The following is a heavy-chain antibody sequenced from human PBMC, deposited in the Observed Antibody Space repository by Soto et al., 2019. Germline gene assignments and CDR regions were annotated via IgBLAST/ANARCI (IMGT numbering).Heavy chain of an antibody. Sequence: PGGSLRLSCAASGFTFSNAWMSSVRQAPGKGLEWVGRIKSKTDGGTTEYAAPVKGRFTISRDDSKDTLSLQMISLNPEDTVVYYCTTEVRDIVVVPAARRTARYYGMDVWGQGTTVTVSS. CDR3: TTEVRDIVVVPAARRTARYYGMDV. D-gene: IGHD2-2*01. V-gene: IGHV3-15*01. J-gene: IGHJ6*02. CDR2: IKSKTDGGTT. CDR1: GFTFSNAW.